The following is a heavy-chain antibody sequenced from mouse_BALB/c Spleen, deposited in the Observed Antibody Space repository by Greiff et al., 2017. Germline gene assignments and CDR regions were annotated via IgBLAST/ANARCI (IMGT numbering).Heavy chain of an antibody. CDR1: GYTFTSYW. Sequence: QVQLQQPGAELVKPGASVKLSCKASGYTFTSYWMHWVKQRPGQGLEWIGEIDPSDSYTNYNQKFKGKATLTVDKSSSTAYMQLSSLTSEDSAVYYCARPYLDYWGQGTTLTVSS. D-gene: IGHD6-5*01. CDR3: ARPYLDY. V-gene: IGHV1-69*02. J-gene: IGHJ2*01. CDR2: IDPSDSYT.